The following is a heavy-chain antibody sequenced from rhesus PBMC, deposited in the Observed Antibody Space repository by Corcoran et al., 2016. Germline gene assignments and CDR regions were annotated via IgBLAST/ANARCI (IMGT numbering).Heavy chain of an antibody. J-gene: IGHJ2*01. CDR2: IYGSRTST. Sequence: QVQLQESGPGVVKPSETLSLTCAVSGGSISDSYRWSWIRQPPGKGLEWIGYIYGSRTSTNYNPSLKSRVTISKDTSKNQFSMKRSSVTAADTAVYYCARGMGGSGYFDLWGPGTPITISS. CDR3: ARGMGGSGYFDL. V-gene: IGHV4S10*01. CDR1: GGSISDSYR. D-gene: IGHD3-34*01.